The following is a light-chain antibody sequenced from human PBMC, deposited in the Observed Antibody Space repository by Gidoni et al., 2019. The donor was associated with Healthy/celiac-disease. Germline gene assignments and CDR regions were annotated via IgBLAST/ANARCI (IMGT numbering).Light chain of an antibody. CDR3: QQSYSTPQHT. CDR1: QSISSY. Sequence: DIQMTKSPSSLSASLGDRVTITCRASQSISSYLNWYQQKPGKAPKLLIYAASSLQSGVPSRFSGSGSGTDFTLTISSLQPEDFATYYCQQSYSTPQHTFGQGTKLEIK. J-gene: IGKJ2*01. CDR2: AAS. V-gene: IGKV1-39*01.